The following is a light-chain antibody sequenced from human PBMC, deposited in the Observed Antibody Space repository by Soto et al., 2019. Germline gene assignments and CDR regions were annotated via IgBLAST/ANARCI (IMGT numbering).Light chain of an antibody. Sequence: DIQMTQSPSTLSASVGDRVTITCRASQSISSSLAWYQQKPGKAPKLLIYKASSLKSGVPSRFSGSGSGTEYTLTISSLQPDDFASYYCQQYNGYWTFGQGTKVEIK. CDR2: KAS. CDR1: QSISSS. J-gene: IGKJ1*01. CDR3: QQYNGYWT. V-gene: IGKV1-5*03.